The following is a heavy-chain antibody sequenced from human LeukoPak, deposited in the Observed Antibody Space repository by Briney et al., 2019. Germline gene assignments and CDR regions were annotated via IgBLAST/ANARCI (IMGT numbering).Heavy chain of an antibody. CDR2: ISSSSSYI. D-gene: IGHD3-3*01. CDR1: GFTFSSYS. V-gene: IGHV3-21*01. CDR3: ARDVFGSQGYYDFWSGYRSDYYFDY. J-gene: IGHJ4*02. Sequence: GGSLRLSCAASGFTFSSYSMNWVRQAPGKGLEWVSSISSSSSYIYYADSVKGRFTISRDNAKNSLYLQMNSLRAEDTAVYYCARDVFGSQGYYDFWSGYRSDYYFDYWGQGTLVTVSS.